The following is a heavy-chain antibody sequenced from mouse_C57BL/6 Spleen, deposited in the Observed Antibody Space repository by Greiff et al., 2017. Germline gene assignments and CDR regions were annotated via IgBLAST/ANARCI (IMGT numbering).Heavy chain of an antibody. CDR2: IYPGDGDT. Sequence: VQLQQSGASVKISCKASGYAFSSYWMNWVKQRPGKGLEWIGQIYPGDGDTNYNGKFKGKATLTADKSSSTAYMQLSSLTSEDSAVYFCASTTVVGGFDYWGQGTTLTVSS. V-gene: IGHV1-80*01. CDR3: ASTTVVGGFDY. D-gene: IGHD1-1*01. J-gene: IGHJ2*01. CDR1: GYAFSSYW.